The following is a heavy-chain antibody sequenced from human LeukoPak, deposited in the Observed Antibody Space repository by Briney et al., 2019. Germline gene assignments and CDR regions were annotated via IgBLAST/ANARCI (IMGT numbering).Heavy chain of an antibody. CDR3: ASIAAAGPLFDY. D-gene: IGHD6-13*01. Sequence: SGGSLRLSCAASGFTFSSYSMNWVRQAPGKGLEWVSSISSSSSYIYYADSVKGRFTISRDNAKNSLYLQMNSLRAEDTAVYYCASIAAAGPLFDYWGQGTLVTVSS. V-gene: IGHV3-21*01. CDR1: GFTFSSYS. J-gene: IGHJ4*02. CDR2: ISSSSSYI.